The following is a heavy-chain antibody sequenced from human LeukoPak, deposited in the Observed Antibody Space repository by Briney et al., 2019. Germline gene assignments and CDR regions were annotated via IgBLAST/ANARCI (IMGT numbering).Heavy chain of an antibody. Sequence: PSETLSLTCTVSGYSISPDFVWSWIRQPPGKGLEWIGDIYHSGISSYSPSLRSRVTISVDSSKNHFSLRLTSVTAADTAVYFCARDLRGCDSATCYRWFDPWGQGTLVIVSS. CDR3: ARDLRGCDSATCYRWFDP. J-gene: IGHJ5*02. CDR2: IYHSGIS. D-gene: IGHD2-2*01. CDR1: GYSISPDFV. V-gene: IGHV4-30-2*01.